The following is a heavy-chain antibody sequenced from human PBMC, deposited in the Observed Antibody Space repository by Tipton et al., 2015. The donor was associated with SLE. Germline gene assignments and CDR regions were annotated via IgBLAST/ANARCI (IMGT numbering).Heavy chain of an antibody. CDR2: INPGGGSP. D-gene: IGHD1-26*01. Sequence: QLVQSGAEMKKPGASVKVSCMTSGFTFTSYLLHWVRQAPGQGLEWIGIINPGGGSPTYAQKFQGRVTMTGDRSTSTVYLELSSLTSDDTAVYYCVRTIGPDYFEYWGQGTQVTVSP. V-gene: IGHV1-46*01. CDR1: GFTFTSYL. CDR3: VRTIGPDYFEY. J-gene: IGHJ4*02.